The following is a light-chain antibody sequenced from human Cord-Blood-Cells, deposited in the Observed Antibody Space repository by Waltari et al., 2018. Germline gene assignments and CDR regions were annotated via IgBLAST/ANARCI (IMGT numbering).Light chain of an antibody. Sequence: TQPPSVSAALGQKVTISCSGSSSNIGNNYVSWYQQLPGTAPKLLIYDNNKRPSGIPDRFSGSKSGTSATLGITGLQTGDEADYYCGTWDSSLSAGVFGGGTKLTVL. CDR3: GTWDSSLSAGV. J-gene: IGLJ3*02. V-gene: IGLV1-51*01. CDR2: DNN. CDR1: SSNIGNNY.